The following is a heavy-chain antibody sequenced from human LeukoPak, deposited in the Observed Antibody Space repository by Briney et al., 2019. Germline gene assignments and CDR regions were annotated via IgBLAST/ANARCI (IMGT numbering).Heavy chain of an antibody. D-gene: IGHD6-19*01. CDR3: AREDHEYSSGWYDY. J-gene: IGHJ4*02. Sequence: ASVKVSCKASGYTFTGYYMHWVRQAPGQGLEWVGWINPNSGGTNYAQKFQGRVTMTRDTSISTAYMELSRLRSDDTAVYYCAREDHEYSSGWYDYWGQGTLVTVSS. CDR2: INPNSGGT. V-gene: IGHV1-2*02. CDR1: GYTFTGYY.